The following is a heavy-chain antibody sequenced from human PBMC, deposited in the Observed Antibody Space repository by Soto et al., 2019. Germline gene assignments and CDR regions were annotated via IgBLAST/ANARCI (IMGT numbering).Heavy chain of an antibody. Sequence: QLQLQESGPGLVKPSETLSLTCTVSGGSISSSSYYWGWIRQPPGKGLEWIGSIYYSGSTYYNPSLKSRVTMSVDTSKNQFSLKLSSVTAADTAVYYCARHGAPRWLQCYFDYWGQGTLVTVSS. CDR3: ARHGAPRWLQCYFDY. J-gene: IGHJ4*02. CDR2: IYYSGST. D-gene: IGHD5-12*01. CDR1: GGSISSSSYY. V-gene: IGHV4-39*01.